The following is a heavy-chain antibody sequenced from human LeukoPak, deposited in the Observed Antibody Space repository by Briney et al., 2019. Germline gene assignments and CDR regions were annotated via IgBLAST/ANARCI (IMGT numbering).Heavy chain of an antibody. CDR2: INHSGST. V-gene: IGHV4-34*01. Sequence: SETLSLTCAVCGGSFSGYYWSWIRQPPGKGLEWIGEINHSGSTNYNPSLKSRVTISVDTSKNQFSLKLSSVTAADTAVYYCARALTTVTTSTTFDYWGQGTLVTVSS. CDR3: ARALTTVTTSTTFDY. CDR1: GGSFSGYY. J-gene: IGHJ4*02. D-gene: IGHD4-17*01.